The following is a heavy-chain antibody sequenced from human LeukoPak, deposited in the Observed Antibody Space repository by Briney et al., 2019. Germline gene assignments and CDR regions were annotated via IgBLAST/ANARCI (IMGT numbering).Heavy chain of an antibody. Sequence: GGSLRLSCTASGFTFGDYAMSWFRQAPGKGLEWVGFIRSKAYGGTTEYAASVKGRFTISRDDSKSIAYLQMNSLKTEDTAVYYCTRDTLRYFDWLLPEEDYWGQGTLVTVSS. CDR1: GFTFGDYA. CDR3: TRDTLRYFDWLLPEEDY. V-gene: IGHV3-49*03. D-gene: IGHD3-9*01. CDR2: IRSKAYGGTT. J-gene: IGHJ4*02.